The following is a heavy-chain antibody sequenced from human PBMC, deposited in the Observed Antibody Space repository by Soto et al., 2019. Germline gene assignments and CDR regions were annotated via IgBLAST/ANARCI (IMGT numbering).Heavy chain of an antibody. Sequence: GGSLRLSCAASGFSVSNKYMSWVRQAPGKGLEWVSVIYSGGNTYYSESVKGRFTISRDNSKNTLYLQMNSLRVEDTAVYYCVRDDGISPYDYWGPGTLVTVSS. J-gene: IGHJ4*02. CDR1: GFSVSNKY. D-gene: IGHD3-3*02. V-gene: IGHV3-66*01. CDR3: VRDDGISPYDY. CDR2: IYSGGNT.